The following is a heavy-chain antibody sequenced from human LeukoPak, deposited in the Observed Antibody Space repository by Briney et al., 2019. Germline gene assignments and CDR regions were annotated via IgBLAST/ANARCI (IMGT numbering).Heavy chain of an antibody. CDR1: GYTFTGYY. Sequence: GASVKVSCKASGYTFTGYYMHWVRQAPGQGLEWMGWINPNSGGTNYAQKFQGRVTMTRDTSISTAYMELSRLRSDDTAVYYCASTMVRGVITANWFDPWGQGTLVTVSS. CDR2: INPNSGGT. J-gene: IGHJ5*02. V-gene: IGHV1-2*02. CDR3: ASTMVRGVITANWFDP. D-gene: IGHD3-10*01.